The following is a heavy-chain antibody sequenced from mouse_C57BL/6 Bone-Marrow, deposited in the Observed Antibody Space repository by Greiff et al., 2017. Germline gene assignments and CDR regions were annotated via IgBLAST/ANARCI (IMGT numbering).Heavy chain of an antibody. CDR2: ISNLAYSI. CDR1: GFTFSDYG. CDR3: ARRGTVVATDYAMDY. V-gene: IGHV5-15*01. Sequence: EVKLVESGGGLVQPGGSPKLSCAASGFTFSDYGMAWVRQAPRKGPEWVAFISNLAYSIYYADTVTGRFTISRENAKNTLYLEMSSLRSEDTAMYYCARRGTVVATDYAMDYWGQGTSVTVSS. D-gene: IGHD1-1*01. J-gene: IGHJ4*01.